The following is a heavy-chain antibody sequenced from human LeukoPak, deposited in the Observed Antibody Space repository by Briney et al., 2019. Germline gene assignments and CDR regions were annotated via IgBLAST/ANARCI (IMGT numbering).Heavy chain of an antibody. CDR3: ARAPPTYYDILTLVRPLDY. D-gene: IGHD3-9*01. J-gene: IGHJ4*02. V-gene: IGHV4-34*01. CDR1: GGSFSGSY. CDR2: INDSENT. Sequence: SETLSLTCAVYGGSFSGSYWSWIRQPPGKGLEWIGEINDSENTNYNPSLKSRVTISIDTSKNQFSLTLTSVTAADTAVYYCARAPPTYYDILTLVRPLDYWGQGTLVTVSS.